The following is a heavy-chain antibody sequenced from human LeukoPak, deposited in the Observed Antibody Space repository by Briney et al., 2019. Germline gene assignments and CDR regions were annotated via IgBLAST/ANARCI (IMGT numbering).Heavy chain of an antibody. V-gene: IGHV3-48*02. Sequence: PGGSLRLSCSASGFTFTAYSMNWVRLAPGKGLQWVSYIDRSSTNIYYADSVKGRFSISRDNAKNSLYLQMNSLRDEDTAMYYCARGRTDFDYWGQGTLVTVSS. J-gene: IGHJ4*02. CDR1: GFTFTAYS. CDR2: IDRSSTNI. CDR3: ARGRTDFDY.